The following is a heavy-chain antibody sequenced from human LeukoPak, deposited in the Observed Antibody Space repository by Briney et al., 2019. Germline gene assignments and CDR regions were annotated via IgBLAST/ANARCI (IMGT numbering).Heavy chain of an antibody. J-gene: IGHJ4*02. V-gene: IGHV3-23*01. Sequence: GGSLRLSCAASGFTFSSYAMSWVRQAPGKGLEWVSAISGSGGSTYYADSVKGRFTISRDNFKNTLYLQMNSLRAEDTAVYYCAKENRITMIVVVPEIFDYWGQGTLVTVSS. CDR1: GFTFSSYA. CDR2: ISGSGGST. CDR3: AKENRITMIVVVPEIFDY. D-gene: IGHD3-22*01.